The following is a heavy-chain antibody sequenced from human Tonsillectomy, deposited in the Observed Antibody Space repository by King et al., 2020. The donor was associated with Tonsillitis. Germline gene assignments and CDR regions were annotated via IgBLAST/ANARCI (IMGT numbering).Heavy chain of an antibody. CDR3: ARDPGSDAFDI. CDR1: GFTSSNYW. CDR2: IKEDGSDK. V-gene: IGHV3-7*01. J-gene: IGHJ3*02. D-gene: IGHD1-26*01. Sequence: QLVQSGGGLVQPGGSLRLSCAVSGFTSSNYWMSWVRQAPGEGLEGVANIKEDGSDKYYVDSVKGRFTISRDNAKNSLYLQMNSLRAEDTAVYYCARDPGSDAFDIWGQGTLVSVSS.